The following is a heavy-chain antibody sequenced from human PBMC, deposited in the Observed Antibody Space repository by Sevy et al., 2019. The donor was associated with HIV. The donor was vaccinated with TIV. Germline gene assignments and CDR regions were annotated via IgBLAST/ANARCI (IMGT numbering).Heavy chain of an antibody. J-gene: IGHJ5*02. V-gene: IGHV1-18*01. CDR3: ARVRITLNYDFWSGYYLSWFDP. D-gene: IGHD3-3*01. CDR2: ISAYNGNT. Sequence: ASLKVSCKASGYTFTSYGISWVRQAPGQGLEWMGWISAYNGNTNYAQKLQGRVTMTTDTSTSTAYMELRSLRSDDTAVYYCARVRITLNYDFWSGYYLSWFDPWGQGTLVTVSS. CDR1: GYTFTSYG.